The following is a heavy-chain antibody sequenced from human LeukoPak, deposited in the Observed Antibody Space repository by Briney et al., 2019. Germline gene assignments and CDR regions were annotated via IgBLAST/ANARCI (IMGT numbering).Heavy chain of an antibody. CDR3: AKYNSGSYSLDY. CDR2: IYSGGST. V-gene: IGHV3-66*01. Sequence: GGSLRLSCAASGFTVSSNYMSWVRQAPGKGLEWVSVIYSGGSTYYADSVKGRFTISRDNSKNTLYLQMNSLRAEDTAVYYCAKYNSGSYSLDYWGQGTLVTVSS. D-gene: IGHD1-26*01. CDR1: GFTVSSNY. J-gene: IGHJ4*02.